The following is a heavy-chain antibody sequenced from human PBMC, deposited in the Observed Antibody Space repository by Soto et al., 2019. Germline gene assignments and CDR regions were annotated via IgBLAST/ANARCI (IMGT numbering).Heavy chain of an antibody. D-gene: IGHD2-21*02. CDR2: INAGNGNT. CDR3: ARSIVVVTAIDY. J-gene: IGHJ4*02. V-gene: IGHV1-3*05. Sequence: QVQLVQSVAEEKKPGASVKVSCKASGYTFTSYAMHWVRQAPGQRLEWMGWINAGNGNTKYSQKFQGRVTITRDTSASTAYMELSSLRSEDTAVYYCARSIVVVTAIDYWGQGTLVTVSS. CDR1: GYTFTSYA.